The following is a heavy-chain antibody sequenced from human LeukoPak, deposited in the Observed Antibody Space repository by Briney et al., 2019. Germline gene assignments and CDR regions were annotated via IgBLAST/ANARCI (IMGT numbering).Heavy chain of an antibody. D-gene: IGHD2-21*02. CDR1: GFTFSICV. V-gene: IGHV3-23*01. Sequence: GGSLRLSCAASGFTFSICVMSWVRQAPGKGLEWVSGGSSSTTYYADSVKGRFTISRDNSRDTVFLQMNSLRAEDTAVYYCARVFRSGDLFVSDSWGQGTLVTVSS. CDR3: ARVFRSGDLFVSDS. CDR2: GSSSTT. J-gene: IGHJ4*02.